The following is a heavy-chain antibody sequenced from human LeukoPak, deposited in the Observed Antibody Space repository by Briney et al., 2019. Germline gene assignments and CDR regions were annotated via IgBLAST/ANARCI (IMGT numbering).Heavy chain of an antibody. D-gene: IGHD4-23*01. V-gene: IGHV1-69*13. CDR1: GGTFSSYA. J-gene: IGHJ6*03. CDR3: ARDYGGNPGDYYYMDV. CDR2: IIPIFGTA. Sequence: VASVKVSCKASGGTFSSYAISWVRQAPRQGLEWMGGIIPIFGTANYAQKFQGRVTITADESTSTAYMELSSLRSEDTAVYYCARDYGGNPGDYYYMDVWGKGTTVTVSS.